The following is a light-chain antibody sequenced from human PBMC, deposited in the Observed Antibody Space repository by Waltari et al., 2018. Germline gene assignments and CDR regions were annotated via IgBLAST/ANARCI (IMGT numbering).Light chain of an antibody. Sequence: DIVLTQSPESLALSLGERATINCKSSQSILDTSNNKNYLAWYQQKPGQPPKVLIYWASTRESGVPDRFSGGGSGTDFTLTISSLQAEDVAVYYCQQYSTIPALSFGGGTKVEIK. CDR2: WAS. V-gene: IGKV4-1*01. CDR1: QSILDTSNNKNY. J-gene: IGKJ4*01. CDR3: QQYSTIPALS.